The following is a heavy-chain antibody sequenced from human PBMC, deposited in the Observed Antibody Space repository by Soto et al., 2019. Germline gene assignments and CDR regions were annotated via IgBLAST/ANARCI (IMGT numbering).Heavy chain of an antibody. J-gene: IGHJ4*02. CDR2: INPANGDT. D-gene: IGHD3-3*01. Sequence: QVQLVQSGAEEKKPGASVKVSCKSSGYTFTNYGMHWVRQVPGQRLEWMGWINPANGDTKYLQNFQGRLTITRDTXXNTAYMELTSLTSEDTAVYYCARKAAMGSGYLLDYWGQGALVTVSA. CDR1: GYTFTNYG. V-gene: IGHV1-3*05. CDR3: ARKAAMGSGYLLDY.